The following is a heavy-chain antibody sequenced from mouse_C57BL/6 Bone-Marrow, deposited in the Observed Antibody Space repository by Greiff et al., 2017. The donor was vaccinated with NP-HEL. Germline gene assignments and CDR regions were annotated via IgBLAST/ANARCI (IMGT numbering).Heavy chain of an antibody. CDR1: GFTFSSYA. D-gene: IGHD2-2*01. V-gene: IGHV5-4*01. CDR3: ARENGYIFAY. J-gene: IGHJ3*01. Sequence: EVQLVESGGGLVKPGGSLKLSCAASGFTFSSYAMSWVRQTPGKSLEWVATICDGGSYTYYPDNVKGRFTISRDNAKNNLYLQMSHLKSEDTAMYYCARENGYIFAYWGQGTLVTVSA. CDR2: ICDGGSYT.